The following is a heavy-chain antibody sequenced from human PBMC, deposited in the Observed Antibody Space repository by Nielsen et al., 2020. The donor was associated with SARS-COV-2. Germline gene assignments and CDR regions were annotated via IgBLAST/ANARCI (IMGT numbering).Heavy chain of an antibody. Sequence: GESLKISCEASGISFSSYGVHWDRQAPGKGLEWVAVISSDGSNYYFGDSVKGRVTVSRDNSRNTVFLQMSSLRAEDTAVYYCARGDPITTLTNLDSWGQGTLVTVSS. CDR3: ARGDPITTLTNLDS. CDR1: GISFSSYG. D-gene: IGHD3-10*01. CDR2: ISSDGSNY. J-gene: IGHJ4*02. V-gene: IGHV3-30*03.